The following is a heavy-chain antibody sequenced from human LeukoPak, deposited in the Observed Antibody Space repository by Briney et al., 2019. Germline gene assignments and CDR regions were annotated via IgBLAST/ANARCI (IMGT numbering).Heavy chain of an antibody. V-gene: IGHV1-18*04. D-gene: IGHD4-17*01. CDR2: ISAYNGNT. CDR3: ARPTNYGLDY. Sequence: GASVKVSCKASGYTFTGYYMHWVRQAPGQGLEWMGWISAYNGNTNYAQKLQGRVTMTTDTSTSTAYMELRSLRSDATAVYYFARPTNYGLDYWGQGTLVTVSS. CDR1: GYTFTGYY. J-gene: IGHJ4*02.